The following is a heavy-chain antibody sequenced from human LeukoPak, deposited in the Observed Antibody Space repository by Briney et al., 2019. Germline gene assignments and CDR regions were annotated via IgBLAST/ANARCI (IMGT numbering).Heavy chain of an antibody. CDR1: GFTFSSYS. D-gene: IGHD6-13*01. J-gene: IGHJ4*02. V-gene: IGHV3-48*01. CDR2: ISSSSSTI. Sequence: GGSLRLSCAASGFTFSSYSMNWVRQAPGKGLEWVSYISSSSSTIYYADSVKGRFTISRDNAKNSLYLQMNSLRAEDTAVYYCARGWSSSRAYWGQGTLVTVSS. CDR3: ARGWSSSRAY.